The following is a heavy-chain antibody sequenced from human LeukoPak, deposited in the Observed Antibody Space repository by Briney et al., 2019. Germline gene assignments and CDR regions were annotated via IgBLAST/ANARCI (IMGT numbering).Heavy chain of an antibody. V-gene: IGHV2-70*11. CDR1: VFSLSTSGMC. Sequence: ESGPTLVNPTQTLTLTCTFSVFSLSTSGMCVSWIRQPPGKALEWLARIDWDDDKYYSTSLKTRLTISRDTSKNQVVLTMTKMDPVDTATYYCARIQGGCGGNGMDVWGQGTTVTVSS. J-gene: IGHJ6*02. D-gene: IGHD2-21*01. CDR2: IDWDDDK. CDR3: ARIQGGCGGNGMDV.